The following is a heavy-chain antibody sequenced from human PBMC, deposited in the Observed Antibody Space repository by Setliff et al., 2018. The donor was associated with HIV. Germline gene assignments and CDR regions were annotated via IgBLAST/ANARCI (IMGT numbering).Heavy chain of an antibody. CDR1: GYTFTSYG. CDR2: INTYTGNP. V-gene: IGHV7-4-1*02. CDR3: ARDGYYYDSSGHLANYFDY. D-gene: IGHD3-22*01. J-gene: IGHJ4*02. Sequence: ASVKVSCKASGYTFTSYGMSWVRQAPGQGLEWMGWINTYTGNPTYAQDFTGRSVFSLDTSVSTAYLQISSLKAEDIAVYYCARDGYYYDSSGHLANYFDYWGQGTLFTVSS.